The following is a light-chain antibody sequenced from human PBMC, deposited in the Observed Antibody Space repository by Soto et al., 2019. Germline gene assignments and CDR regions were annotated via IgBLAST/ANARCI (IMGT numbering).Light chain of an antibody. CDR2: DVT. Sequence: QSALTQPRSVSESPGQSVTISCTGTSSDVGAYDYVSWYQQHPGKAPQLMIYDVTKRPSGVPDRFSGSKSGTSASLAITGLQAEDEADYYCQSYDSSLSALYVFGTGTKLTVL. J-gene: IGLJ1*01. V-gene: IGLV2-11*01. CDR3: QSYDSSLSALYV. CDR1: SSDVGAYDY.